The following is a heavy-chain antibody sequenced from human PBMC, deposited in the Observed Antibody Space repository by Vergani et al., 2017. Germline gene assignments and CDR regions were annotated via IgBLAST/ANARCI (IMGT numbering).Heavy chain of an antibody. CDR3: ARDLRLLYNRFDP. V-gene: IGHV3-33*01. CDR1: GFTFNQYG. J-gene: IGHJ5*02. D-gene: IGHD1-14*01. Sequence: QVQLVESGGGVVQPGRSLRLSCAASGFTFNQYGMHWVRQAPGKVLEWLAVTWYDGNNKQYADSVKARFTISRDNSKSTMYLQMNSLRDEDTGVYYCARDLRLLYNRFDPWGQGTLVTVSS. CDR2: TWYDGNNK.